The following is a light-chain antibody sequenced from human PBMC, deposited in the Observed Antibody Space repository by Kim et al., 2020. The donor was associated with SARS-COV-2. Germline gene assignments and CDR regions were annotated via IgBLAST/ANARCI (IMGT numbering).Light chain of an antibody. J-gene: IGKJ1*01. CDR2: AAS. Sequence: ASVGDRVTITCRASQGISNYLAWYQQKPGKVPKLLIYAASTLQSGVPSRFSGSGSGTDFTLTVSSLQPEDVATYYCPKYNSALWTFGQGTKVDIK. CDR3: PKYNSALWT. CDR1: QGISNY. V-gene: IGKV1-27*01.